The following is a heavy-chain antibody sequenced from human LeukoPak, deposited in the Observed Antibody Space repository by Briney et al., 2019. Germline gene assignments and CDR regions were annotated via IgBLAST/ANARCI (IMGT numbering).Heavy chain of an antibody. V-gene: IGHV3-21*01. Sequence: PGGSLRLSCAASGFTFRDYSMNWVRQAPGKGLEWVSLISSGSSYIYYADSVKGRFTVSRDNAKNSLYLQMNSLRAEDTAVYYCARRYYDDSSGYGLGEWGQGTMVTVSS. CDR1: GFTFRDYS. CDR3: ARRYYDDSSGYGLGE. CDR2: ISSGSSYI. J-gene: IGHJ3*01. D-gene: IGHD3-22*01.